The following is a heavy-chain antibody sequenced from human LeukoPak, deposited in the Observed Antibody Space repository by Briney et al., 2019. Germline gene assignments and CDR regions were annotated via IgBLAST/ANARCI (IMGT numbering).Heavy chain of an antibody. CDR1: GFTFSSYG. CDR2: IWYDGSNE. J-gene: IGHJ4*02. Sequence: GGSLRLSCAAPGFTFSSYGMHWVRQAPGKGLEWVAVIWYDGSNEYCADSVKGRFTISRDNSKNTLYLQMNSLRAEDTAVYYCARDHEWGRAYFDYWGQGTLVTVSS. D-gene: IGHD1-26*01. CDR3: ARDHEWGRAYFDY. V-gene: IGHV3-33*01.